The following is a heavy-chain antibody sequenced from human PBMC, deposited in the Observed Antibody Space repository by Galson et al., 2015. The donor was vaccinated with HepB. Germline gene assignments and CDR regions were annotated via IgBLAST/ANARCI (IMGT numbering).Heavy chain of an antibody. J-gene: IGHJ6*02. Sequence: SLRLSCAASGLMFSSPYMAWVRQAPGKGLEWVPSISWNSGSIGYADSVNGRFTISSDKAKNSLYLQMNSLRAEDTALYYCAKDLVVAAINSYGMDVWGQGTTVTVSS. CDR1: GLMFSSPY. CDR2: ISWNSGSI. V-gene: IGHV3-9*01. D-gene: IGHD2-15*01. CDR3: AKDLVVAAINSYGMDV.